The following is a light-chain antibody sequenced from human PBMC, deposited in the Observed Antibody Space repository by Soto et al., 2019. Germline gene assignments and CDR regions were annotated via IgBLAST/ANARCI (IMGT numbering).Light chain of an antibody. J-gene: IGKJ4*01. CDR1: QSVSSSY. V-gene: IGKV3-20*01. Sequence: GTLSLSPGERSTLSFLSSQSVSSSYLAWYQQKPGQAPRLLIYGASSRATGIPDRFSGSGSGTDFTLTISRLEPEDFAMYYCQQYSSSLVIPFG. CDR3: QQYSSSLVIP. CDR2: GAS.